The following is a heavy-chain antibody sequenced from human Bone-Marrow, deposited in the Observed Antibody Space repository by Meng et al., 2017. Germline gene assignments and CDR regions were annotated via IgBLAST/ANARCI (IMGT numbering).Heavy chain of an antibody. V-gene: IGHV5-51*01. Sequence: GESLKISCKGSGYILSNFWIAWVRQVPGKGLEWMGIIYPGDSETRYSPSFQGQVTISADKSINTAYLQWSSLQASDTAMYYCATHSSTWYQGDYWGQGTLVTVSS. CDR3: ATHSSTWYQGDY. CDR1: GYILSNFW. D-gene: IGHD6-13*01. J-gene: IGHJ4*02. CDR2: IYPGDSET.